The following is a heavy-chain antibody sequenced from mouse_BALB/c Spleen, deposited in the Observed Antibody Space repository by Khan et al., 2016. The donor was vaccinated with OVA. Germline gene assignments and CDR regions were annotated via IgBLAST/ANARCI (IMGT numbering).Heavy chain of an antibody. CDR3: ARQPYYHYNIMDY. J-gene: IGHJ4*01. D-gene: IGHD2-10*01. Sequence: QVQLKQSGPGLVAPSQSLSITCTISGFSLANYGVHWVGQPPGKGLEWLVVIWSDGSTTYNSALKSRLTISKDNSESEVFLKMNSLQTDDTAMYFCARQPYYHYNIMDYWGQGTSVTVSS. CDR1: GFSLANYG. V-gene: IGHV2-6-1*01. CDR2: IWSDGST.